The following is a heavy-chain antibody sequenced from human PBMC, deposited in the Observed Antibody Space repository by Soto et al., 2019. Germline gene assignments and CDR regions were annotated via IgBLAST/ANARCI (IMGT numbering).Heavy chain of an antibody. CDR1: GGSISSGDYY. CDR2: IYDSGST. D-gene: IGHD2-8*01. Sequence: SETLCLTCTVSGGSISSGDYYWSWIRQPPGKGLEWIGYIYDSGSTYYNSSLKSRVNITLDTSKNQFSLKLTSVTAADTAVYYCARDNGVGPWGQGTLATVSS. J-gene: IGHJ5*02. V-gene: IGHV4-30-4*01. CDR3: ARDNGVGP.